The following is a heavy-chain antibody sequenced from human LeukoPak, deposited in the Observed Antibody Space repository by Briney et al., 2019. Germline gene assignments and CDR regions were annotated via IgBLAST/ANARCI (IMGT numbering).Heavy chain of an antibody. J-gene: IGHJ4*02. Sequence: GGSLRLSCAASGFTVSSNYMSWVRQAPGKGLEWVSVIYSGGSTYYADSVKGRFTISRDNSKNTLYLQMNSLRAEDTAVYYCARQRSGFWYYFDYWGQGTLVTVSS. D-gene: IGHD6-19*01. CDR3: ARQRSGFWYYFDY. CDR2: IYSGGST. CDR1: GFTVSSNY. V-gene: IGHV3-53*01.